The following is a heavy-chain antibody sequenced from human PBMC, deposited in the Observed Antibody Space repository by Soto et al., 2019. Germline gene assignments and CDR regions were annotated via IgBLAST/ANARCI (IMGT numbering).Heavy chain of an antibody. J-gene: IGHJ6*03. Sequence: ASVKVSCKASGYTFTSYAMHWVRQAPGQRLEWMGWINAGNGNTKYSQKFQGRVTITRDTSASTAYVELSSLRSEDTAVYYCAVGPYCSGGSCYRGGYYYYMDVWGKGTTVTVSS. CDR3: AVGPYCSGGSCYRGGYYYYMDV. D-gene: IGHD2-15*01. CDR2: INAGNGNT. CDR1: GYTFTSYA. V-gene: IGHV1-3*01.